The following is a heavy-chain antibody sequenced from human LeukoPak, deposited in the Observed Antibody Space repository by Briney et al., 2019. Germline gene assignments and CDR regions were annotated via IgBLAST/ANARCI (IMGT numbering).Heavy chain of an antibody. Sequence: PGGSLRLSCAASGFTFSDYYMSWIRQAPGKGLEWVSYISSSGSTIYYADSVKGRFTISRDNAKNSLYLQMNSLRAEDTAVYYCARGGNYDSSGPTPDLYYFDYWGQGTLVTVSS. V-gene: IGHV3-11*01. CDR3: ARGGNYDSSGPTPDLYYFDY. J-gene: IGHJ4*02. D-gene: IGHD3-22*01. CDR1: GFTFSDYY. CDR2: ISSSGSTI.